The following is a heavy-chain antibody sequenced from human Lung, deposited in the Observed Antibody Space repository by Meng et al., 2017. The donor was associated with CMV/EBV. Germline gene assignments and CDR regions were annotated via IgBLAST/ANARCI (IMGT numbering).Heavy chain of an antibody. CDR2: IYYSGSS. CDR3: ARADYYNLMDV. Sequence: LRLXCTVSGASIDSDNYYWSWIRQPPGKGLEWIGYIYYSGSSFYNPSLKSRVTISLNMSKNQFSLYLSSVTAADTAVYYCARADYYNLMDVWGKGTTVTVSS. CDR1: GASIDSDNYY. V-gene: IGHV4-30-4*08. J-gene: IGHJ6*04.